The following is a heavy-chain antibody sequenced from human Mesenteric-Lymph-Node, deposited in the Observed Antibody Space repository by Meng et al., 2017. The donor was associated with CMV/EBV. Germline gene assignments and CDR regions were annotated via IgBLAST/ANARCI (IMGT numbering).Heavy chain of an antibody. CDR3: AKDLGNVAGY. J-gene: IGHJ4*02. Sequence: GESLKISCEAPGFGAYGMHWVRQAPGKGLEWVAFIRFDGRDFYLASVKGRFTISRDSSKNTVFLQMNSLRAEDTAVYYCAKDLGNVAGYWGQGTLVTVSS. CDR1: GFGAYG. D-gene: IGHD4-23*01. V-gene: IGHV3-30*02. CDR2: IRFDGRD.